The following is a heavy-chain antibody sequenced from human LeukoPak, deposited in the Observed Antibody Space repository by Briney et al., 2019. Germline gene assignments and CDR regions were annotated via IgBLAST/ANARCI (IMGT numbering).Heavy chain of an antibody. V-gene: IGHV5-51*01. Sequence: GESLKISCKGSGYSFTSYWIGWVRQMPGKGPEWMGIIYPGDSDTRYSPSFQGQVTISADKSISTAYLQWSSLKASDTAMYYCARRYCSSTSCYGENYFDYWGQGTLVTVSS. CDR1: GYSFTSYW. J-gene: IGHJ4*02. CDR3: ARRYCSSTSCYGENYFDY. D-gene: IGHD2-2*01. CDR2: IYPGDSDT.